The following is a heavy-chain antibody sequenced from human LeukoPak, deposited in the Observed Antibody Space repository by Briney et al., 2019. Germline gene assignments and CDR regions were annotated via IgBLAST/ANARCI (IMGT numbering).Heavy chain of an antibody. J-gene: IGHJ3*02. CDR3: ARDNPYDSSGYYFGDIDI. V-gene: IGHV4-30-4*01. CDR1: GGSISSGNYY. CDR2: IYYSGST. D-gene: IGHD3-22*01. Sequence: SETLSLTCTVSGGSISSGNYYWSWIRQPPGKGLEWIGYIYYSGSTYYNPSLKSRVTISVDTSKNQFSLKLSSVTAADTAVYYCARDNPYDSSGYYFGDIDIWGQGTMVTVSS.